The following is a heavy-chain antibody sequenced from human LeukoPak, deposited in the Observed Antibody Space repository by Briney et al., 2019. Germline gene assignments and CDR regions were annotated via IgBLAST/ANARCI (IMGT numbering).Heavy chain of an antibody. CDR3: ARRGGGDWLIYKYNWFDP. CDR1: GGSFSGYY. CDR2: INHSGST. V-gene: IGHV4-34*01. Sequence: NPSETLSLTCAVYGGSFSGYYWSWIRQPPGKGLEWIGEINHSGSTNYNPSLKSRVTISVDTSKNQFSLKLSSVTAADTAVYYCARRGGGDWLIYKYNWFDPWGQGTLVTVSS. J-gene: IGHJ5*02. D-gene: IGHD2-21*02.